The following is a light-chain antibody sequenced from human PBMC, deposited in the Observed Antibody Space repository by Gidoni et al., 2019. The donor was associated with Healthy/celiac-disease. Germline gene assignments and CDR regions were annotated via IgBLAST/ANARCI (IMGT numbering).Light chain of an antibody. CDR1: QGISSY. Sequence: ALRMTQSPSSFSASTGDRVTITCRASQGISSYLAWYQQKPGKAPKLLIYAASTLQSGVPARLSGSGSGTDFTLTISCLQSEDFATYYCQQYYSYPKTFGQGTKVEIK. V-gene: IGKV1-8*01. CDR2: AAS. CDR3: QQYYSYPKT. J-gene: IGKJ1*01.